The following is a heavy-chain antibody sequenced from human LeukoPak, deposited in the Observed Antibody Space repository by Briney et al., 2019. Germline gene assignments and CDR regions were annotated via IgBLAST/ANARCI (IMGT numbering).Heavy chain of an antibody. V-gene: IGHV4-59*01. D-gene: IGHD3-3*01. CDR1: GVSISSYY. J-gene: IGHJ4*02. Sequence: SETLSLTCSVSGVSISSYYWSWIRQPPGEGLEWIGYIYYSGKTNYNPSLKSRVTISVDTSKNQFSLKLSSVTAADTAVYYCARTDFWSGYAGSPGGALDYWGQGTLVTVSS. CDR3: ARTDFWSGYAGSPGGALDY. CDR2: IYYSGKT.